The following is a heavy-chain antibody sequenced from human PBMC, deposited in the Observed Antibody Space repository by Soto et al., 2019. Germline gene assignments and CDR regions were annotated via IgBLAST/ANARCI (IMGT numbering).Heavy chain of an antibody. CDR2: ISSSPSYI. J-gene: IGHJ6*02. V-gene: IGHV3-21*01. CDR3: ARDLNYGDSYYYYAMDV. Sequence: GESLKISCAASGSSLSPYSMKWVRQAPGRGLEWVSSISSSPSYIYYADSVKGRFTISRDSAQNSLYLQMNSLTAEDTAVYFCARDLNYGDSYYYYAMDVWGQGTTVTVSS. CDR1: GSSLSPYS. D-gene: IGHD3-10*01.